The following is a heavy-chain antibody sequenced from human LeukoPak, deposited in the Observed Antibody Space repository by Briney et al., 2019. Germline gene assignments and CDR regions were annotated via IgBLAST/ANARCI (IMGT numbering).Heavy chain of an antibody. V-gene: IGHV3-43*01. CDR3: AKDMLSGVAVPSGGYFDY. J-gene: IGHJ4*02. D-gene: IGHD2-15*01. CDR1: GFTFDDYT. CDR2: ISWDGGST. Sequence: GSLRLSCAASGFTFDDYTMHWVRQAPGKGLEWVSLISWDGGSTYYADSVKGRFTISRDNSKNSLYLQMNSLRTEDTALYYCAKDMLSGVAVPSGGYFDYWGQGTLVTVSS.